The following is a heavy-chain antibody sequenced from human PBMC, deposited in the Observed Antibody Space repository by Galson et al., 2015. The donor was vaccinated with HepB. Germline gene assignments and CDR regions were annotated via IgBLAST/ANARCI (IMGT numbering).Heavy chain of an antibody. Sequence: SLRLSCEASGFDFSNAWMNWVRQAPGKGLEWVARIKSKSDGGTIDYAAPVKGRFRLSRDDSINTLDLQMNSLKTEDTAVYYCSTTYYGPGSTGDYWGQGTLVTVSS. J-gene: IGHJ4*02. CDR1: GFDFSNAW. CDR3: STTYYGPGSTGDY. D-gene: IGHD3-10*01. V-gene: IGHV3-15*05. CDR2: IKSKSDGGTI.